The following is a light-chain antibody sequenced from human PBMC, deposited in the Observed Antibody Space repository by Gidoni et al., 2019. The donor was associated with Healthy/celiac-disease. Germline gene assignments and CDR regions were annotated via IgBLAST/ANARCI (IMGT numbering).Light chain of an antibody. CDR2: DVS. V-gene: IGLV2-14*01. CDR1: SSDVSGYNY. Sequence: QSALTQPASVSRSPGQPITISCTGTSSDVSGYNYVSWYQQHPGKAPKLMIYDVSKRPSGVSNRFSGSKTGNTASLTSSGLQAEDEADYYCSSYTSSSTWVFGGGTKLTVL. J-gene: IGLJ3*02. CDR3: SSYTSSSTWV.